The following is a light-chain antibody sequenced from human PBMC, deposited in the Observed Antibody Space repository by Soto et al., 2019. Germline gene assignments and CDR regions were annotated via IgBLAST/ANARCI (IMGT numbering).Light chain of an antibody. V-gene: IGKV1-39*01. CDR3: QQSYSGPRT. Sequence: DIRMTQSPSSLSASVGDRVTITCRASQSITNYLNWYQQKPGKAPKLLIYEASSLQSGVPSRISGSGSGTDFTLTISSLQPEDFATYYCQQSYSGPRTFGQGTKVEIK. CDR1: QSITNY. J-gene: IGKJ1*01. CDR2: EAS.